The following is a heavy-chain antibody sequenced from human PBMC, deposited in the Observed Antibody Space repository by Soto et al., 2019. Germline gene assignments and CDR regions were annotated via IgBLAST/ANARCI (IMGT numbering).Heavy chain of an antibody. CDR3: ERDLSITHIWFGP. Sequence: PSQTLSLTCAISGDSVSSNSAAWNWIRQYPSRGLEWLGRTYYRSKWYNDYAVSVKSRITINPDTSQNQFSLPLNSVTPEDTAVYYCERDLSITHIWFGPWGQGTLVTVSS. CDR2: TYYRSKWYN. J-gene: IGHJ5*02. D-gene: IGHD3-3*02. CDR1: GDSVSSNSAA. V-gene: IGHV6-1*01.